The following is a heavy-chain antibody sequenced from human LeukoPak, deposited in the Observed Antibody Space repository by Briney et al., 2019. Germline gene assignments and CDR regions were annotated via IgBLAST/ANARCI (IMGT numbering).Heavy chain of an antibody. CDR3: ARGKPVYFYGSGSYLASPFDS. CDR2: ISTYNGNT. J-gene: IGHJ4*02. D-gene: IGHD3-10*01. V-gene: IGHV1-18*01. Sequence: ASVKVSCRASGYTFTSYGISWVRQAPGQGLEWMGWISTYNGNTNYAQMLQGRITMTTDTSTSTAYMELRSLRSDDTAVYYCARGKPVYFYGSGSYLASPFDSWGQGTLVTVSS. CDR1: GYTFTSYG.